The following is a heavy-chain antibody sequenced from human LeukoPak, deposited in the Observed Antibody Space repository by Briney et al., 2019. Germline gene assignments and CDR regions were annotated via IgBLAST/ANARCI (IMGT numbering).Heavy chain of an antibody. V-gene: IGHV3-7*01. CDR2: INHEGGDI. CDR1: GFTFSNSW. CDR3: ARAFQYGSGSYPYSL. J-gene: IGHJ4*02. D-gene: IGHD3-10*01. Sequence: GGSLRLSCAASGFTFSNSWMSWVRQAPGKGLEWVANINHEGGDIHYVDSVRGRFTISRDNAKDSLYLQMNSLRAEDTAVYYCARAFQYGSGSYPYSLWGQGTLVTVSS.